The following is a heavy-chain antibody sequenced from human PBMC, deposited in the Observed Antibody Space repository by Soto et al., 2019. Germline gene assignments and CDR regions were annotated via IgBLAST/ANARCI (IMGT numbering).Heavy chain of an antibody. Sequence: SEALSLTWTVSGGSISSYYWSWIRQPPGKGLEWIGYIYYSGSTNYNPSLKSRVTISVDTATNQFALNLSSVTAADTAWYYCARDKPLELCSGTCYPDYYGMDVWGQGTSVTVSS. V-gene: IGHV4-59*01. CDR3: ARDKPLELCSGTCYPDYYGMDV. D-gene: IGHD2-15*01. CDR1: GGSISSYY. CDR2: IYYSGST. J-gene: IGHJ6*02.